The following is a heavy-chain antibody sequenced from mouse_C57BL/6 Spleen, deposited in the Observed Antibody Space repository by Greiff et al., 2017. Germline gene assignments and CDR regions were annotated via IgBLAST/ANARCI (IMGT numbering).Heavy chain of an antibody. D-gene: IGHD3-2*02. CDR2: IYPGSGNT. V-gene: IGHV1-76*01. Sequence: VQLQESGAELVRPGASVKLSCKASGYTFTDYYINWVKQRPGQGLEWIARIYPGSGNTYYNEKFKGKATLTVEKSSSTAYMQLSSRTSEDSAVYFCARSRDSSGYFDDWGQGTTLTVSS. J-gene: IGHJ2*01. CDR1: GYTFTDYY. CDR3: ARSRDSSGYFDD.